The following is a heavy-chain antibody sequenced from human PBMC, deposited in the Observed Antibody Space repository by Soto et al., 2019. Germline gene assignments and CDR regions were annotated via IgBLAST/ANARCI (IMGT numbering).Heavy chain of an antibody. CDR3: TRSIGSGGVMGGFDY. D-gene: IGHD3-16*01. V-gene: IGHV1-69*01. CDR1: GGTFNMYA. J-gene: IGHJ4*02. CDR2: IIPIFDAP. Sequence: QVQLVQSGVEVKKPGSAVKVSCKASGGTFNMYAMNWVRQAPGQGLEWMGGIIPIFDAPRYSQQFQGRVTITVDESTSTVYMELRSLISDDTATYYCTRSIGSGGVMGGFDYWGQGTLVTVSS.